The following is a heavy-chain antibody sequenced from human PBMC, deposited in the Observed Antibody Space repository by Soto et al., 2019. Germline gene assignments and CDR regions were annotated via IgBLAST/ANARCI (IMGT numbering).Heavy chain of an antibody. Sequence: PGGSLRLSCAASGFSFSDYAMSWVRQAPEKGLEWVSAISGTGAGTYYADSVKGRFTISRDNSKNTLYLQMYSLRAEDTAVYYCANASGNIAVAGTYFFDYWGQGTLVTVSS. V-gene: IGHV3-23*01. J-gene: IGHJ4*02. CDR1: GFSFSDYA. D-gene: IGHD6-19*01. CDR2: ISGTGAGT. CDR3: ANASGNIAVAGTYFFDY.